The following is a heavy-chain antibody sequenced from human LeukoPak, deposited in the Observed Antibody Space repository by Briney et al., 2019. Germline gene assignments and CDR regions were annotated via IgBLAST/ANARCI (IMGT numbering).Heavy chain of an antibody. J-gene: IGHJ1*01. V-gene: IGHV1-18*04. CDR2: ISAYNGNT. CDR3: ARDMGATTVEYFQH. CDR1: GYTFTSYY. Sequence: GASVKVSCKASGYTFTSYYMHWVRQAPGQGLEWMGWISAYNGNTNYAQKLQGRVTMTTDTSTSTAYMELRSLRSDDTAVYYCARDMGATTVEYFQHWGQGTLVTVSS. D-gene: IGHD1-26*01.